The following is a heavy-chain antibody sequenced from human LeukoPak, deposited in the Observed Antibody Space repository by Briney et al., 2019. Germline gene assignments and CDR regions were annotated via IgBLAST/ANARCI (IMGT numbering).Heavy chain of an antibody. V-gene: IGHV4-39*01. D-gene: IGHD3-22*01. CDR1: GGSISSXXXY. CDR2: IYYSGST. Sequence: LTCTVSGGSISSXXXYWGXIRXPPXKGXEXXGSIYYSGSTYYNPSLKSRVTISVDTSKNQFSLKLSSVTAADTAVHYCARHYGHYYDSSGXXPSAFDIWGQGTMXXVSS. J-gene: IGHJ3*02. CDR3: ARHYGHYYDSSGXXPSAFDI.